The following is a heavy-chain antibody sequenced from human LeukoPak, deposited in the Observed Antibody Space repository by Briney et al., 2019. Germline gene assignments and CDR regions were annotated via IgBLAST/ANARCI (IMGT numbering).Heavy chain of an antibody. CDR2: ISSSSYI. CDR1: GFTFSSYS. Sequence: GRSLRLSCAASGFTFSSYSMNWVRQAPGKGLEWVSSISSSSYIYYADSVKGRFAISRDSSKNTLYLQMNSLRAEDTAVYYCAKGSGYYSRDAFDIWGQGTMVTVSS. D-gene: IGHD3-22*01. J-gene: IGHJ3*02. CDR3: AKGSGYYSRDAFDI. V-gene: IGHV3-21*04.